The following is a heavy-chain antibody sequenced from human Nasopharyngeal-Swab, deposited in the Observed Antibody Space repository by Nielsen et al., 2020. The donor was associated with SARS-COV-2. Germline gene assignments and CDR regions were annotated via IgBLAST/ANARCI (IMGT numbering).Heavy chain of an antibody. J-gene: IGHJ6*03. CDR1: GYTFTSYG. Sequence: ASVKVSCKASGYTFTSYGISWVRQAPGQGLEWTGWISAYNGNTNYAQKLQGRVTMTTDTSTSTAYMELRSLRSDDTAVYYCARVRREYCSSTSCYPGYYYMDVWGKGTTVTVSS. V-gene: IGHV1-18*04. CDR2: ISAYNGNT. D-gene: IGHD2-2*01. CDR3: ARVRREYCSSTSCYPGYYYMDV.